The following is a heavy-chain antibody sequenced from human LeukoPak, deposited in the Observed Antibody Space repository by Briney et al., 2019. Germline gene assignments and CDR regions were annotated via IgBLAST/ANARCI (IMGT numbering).Heavy chain of an antibody. D-gene: IGHD4-23*01. V-gene: IGHV3-74*01. Sequence: TVGCLSLSCVASGLSPSRHWMHSLRLSPGNRLVWVARISTVGGSTAYADSVRGVFTISRDNARNTLYLQMTSLRAEDTAGYYCARGNQGNWFEYWGKGALVTVSS. CDR1: GLSPSRHW. CDR3: ARGNQGNWFEY. J-gene: IGHJ4*02. CDR2: ISTVGGST.